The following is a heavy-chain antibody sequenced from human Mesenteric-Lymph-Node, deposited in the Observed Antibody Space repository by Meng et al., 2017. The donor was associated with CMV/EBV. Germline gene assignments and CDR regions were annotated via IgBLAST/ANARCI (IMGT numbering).Heavy chain of an antibody. V-gene: IGHV3-21*04. Sequence: GESLKISCAASGFTFSSYSMNWVRQAPGKGLEWVSSISSSSSYIYYADSVKGRFTISRDNAKNSLSLEMNSLRPEDTGLYYCAKDRSISQLFYDFDSWGQGTLVTVSS. CDR3: AKDRSISQLFYDFDS. D-gene: IGHD2/OR15-2a*01. CDR2: ISSSSSYI. CDR1: GFTFSSYS. J-gene: IGHJ5*01.